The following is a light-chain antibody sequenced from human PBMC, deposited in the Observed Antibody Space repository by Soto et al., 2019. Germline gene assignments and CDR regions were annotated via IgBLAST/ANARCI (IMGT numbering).Light chain of an antibody. V-gene: IGKV3-20*01. CDR1: QSVRSNF. Sequence: EMVVTQSPGNLSLSPGERATLSCRASQSVRSNFLAWYQQKPGQAPRLLIYGASNRATGIPDRFSGSGSGTDFTLTISRLEPEDFALFYCQQYGNSPLTFGGGTKVAIK. CDR3: QQYGNSPLT. CDR2: GAS. J-gene: IGKJ4*01.